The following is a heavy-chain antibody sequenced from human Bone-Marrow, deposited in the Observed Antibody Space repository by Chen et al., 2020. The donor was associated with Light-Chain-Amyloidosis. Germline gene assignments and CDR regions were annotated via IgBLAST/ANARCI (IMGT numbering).Heavy chain of an antibody. CDR2: FFYVDIT. CDR1: GVSTITSREYY. Sequence: QWQESGPGLLEPSKTLSHTCTVSGVSTITSREYYWGWMRQTPGRGLEWMGGFFYVDITYFSPTPTSRVTLSVYPSNSPISLRFKSVPAGAPAMYYCARGPSEVNWGVFQVAHAFYFWGQGTVGTVS. D-gene: IGHD7-27*01. V-gene: IGHV4-39*07. J-gene: IGHJ3*01. CDR3: ARGPSEVNWGVFQVAHAFYF.